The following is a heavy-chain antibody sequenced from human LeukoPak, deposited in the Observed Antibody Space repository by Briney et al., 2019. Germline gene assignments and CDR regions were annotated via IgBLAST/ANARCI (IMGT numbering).Heavy chain of an antibody. J-gene: IGHJ6*02. Sequence: SETLSLTCTVSGGSISSYYWSWIRQPPGKGLEWIGYIYYSGSTNYNPSLKSRVTISVGTSKNQFSLKLSSVTAADTAVYYCARDRRGYDFWSGYYNYYYGMDVWGQGTTVTVSS. CDR3: ARDRRGYDFWSGYYNYYYGMDV. CDR2: IYYSGST. CDR1: GGSISSYY. V-gene: IGHV4-59*01. D-gene: IGHD3-3*01.